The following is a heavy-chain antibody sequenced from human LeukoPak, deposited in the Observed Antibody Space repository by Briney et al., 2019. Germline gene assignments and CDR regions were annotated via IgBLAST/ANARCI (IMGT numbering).Heavy chain of an antibody. Sequence: GGSLRLSCAASGFTIGNDWMDWVRQAAGKGPEWVANIKSDGSVRTDVDSVKGRFTISRDNAKSSLYLQMNSLRVEDTAVYYCGNSRVGFWGQGTLVTVSS. D-gene: IGHD2/OR15-2a*01. CDR1: GFTIGNDW. V-gene: IGHV3-7*01. J-gene: IGHJ4*02. CDR3: GNSRVGF. CDR2: IKSDGSVR.